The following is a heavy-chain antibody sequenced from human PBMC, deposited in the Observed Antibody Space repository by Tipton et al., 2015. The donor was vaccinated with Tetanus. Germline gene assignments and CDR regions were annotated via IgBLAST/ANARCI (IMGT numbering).Heavy chain of an antibody. D-gene: IGHD4-17*01. J-gene: IGHJ5*02. CDR3: VRRGRGGRTYGGAWFDP. V-gene: IGHV3-53*01. CDR1: GFIVSANC. CDR2: INREGVT. Sequence: SLRLSCAASGFIVSANCMSWVRQAPGKGLEWVSTINREGVTYYADSVTGRFTISRDNSKNTLYLQLNSVRVEDTAFDYCVRRGRGGRTYGGAWFDPWGPGILVTVSS.